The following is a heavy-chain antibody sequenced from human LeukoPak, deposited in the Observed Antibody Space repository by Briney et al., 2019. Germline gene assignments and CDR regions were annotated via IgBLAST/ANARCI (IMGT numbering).Heavy chain of an antibody. CDR2: IIPILGIA. Sequence: SVKVSCKASGGTFSSYAISWVRQAPGQGLEWMGRIIPILGIANYAQKFQGRVTITADKSTSTVYMELSSLRSEDTALYYCARESGRSIFDYWGQGTLVTVSS. V-gene: IGHV1-69*04. D-gene: IGHD3-3*02. J-gene: IGHJ4*02. CDR3: ARESGRSIFDY. CDR1: GGTFSSYA.